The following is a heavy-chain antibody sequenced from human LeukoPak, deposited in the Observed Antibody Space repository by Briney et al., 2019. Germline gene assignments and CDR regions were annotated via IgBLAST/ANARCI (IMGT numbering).Heavy chain of an antibody. CDR3: ARDPGSIAVAGTEAFDY. D-gene: IGHD6-19*01. CDR1: GYTFTSNY. J-gene: IGHJ4*02. V-gene: IGHV1-2*02. CDR2: INPNSGGT. Sequence: ASVKVSCKASGYTFTSNYMHWVRQAPGQGLEWMGWINPNSGGTNYAQKFQGRVTMTRDTSISTAYMELSRLRSDDTAVYYRARDPGSIAVAGTEAFDYWGQGTLVTVSS.